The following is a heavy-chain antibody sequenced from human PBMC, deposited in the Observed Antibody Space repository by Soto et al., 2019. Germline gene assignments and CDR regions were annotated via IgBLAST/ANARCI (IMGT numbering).Heavy chain of an antibody. J-gene: IGHJ4*02. CDR3: AKDRSAGCGGDCSCDS. Sequence: ESGGGVVLPGRSLRLSCVASGFTFSHYGMQWVRQAPGKGLEWVALVSYDGSNKYYGDSVKGRFTISRDNSKYTLYLEIDSLSAEDTAVYYCAKDRSAGCGGDCSCDSWGQGTLVTVSS. CDR1: GFTFSHYG. D-gene: IGHD2-21*02. V-gene: IGHV3-30*18. CDR2: VSYDGSNK.